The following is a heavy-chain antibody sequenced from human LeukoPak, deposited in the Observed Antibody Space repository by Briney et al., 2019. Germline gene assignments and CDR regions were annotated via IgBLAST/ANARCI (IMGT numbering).Heavy chain of an antibody. CDR1: GFMFHEHW. J-gene: IGHJ4*02. CDR2: IDRDGLTR. D-gene: IGHD3-3*01. Sequence: GGFLRLSCVASGFMFHEHWMLWVRQVPGKGLAWVSRIDRDGLTREYADSVKGRFTITRDNARKMVHLEMYSLRGEDTAVYYCAASKWSGSVDYWGQGALVTVSS. CDR3: AASKWSGSVDY. V-gene: IGHV3-74*03.